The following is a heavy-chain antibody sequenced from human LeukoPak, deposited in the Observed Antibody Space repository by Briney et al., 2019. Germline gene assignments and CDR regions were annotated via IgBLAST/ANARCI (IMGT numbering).Heavy chain of an antibody. CDR2: INPKSGDT. Sequence: ASVKVSCKASGYTFSDYYMYWLRQAPGEGLEWMGRINPKSGDTNYAQNFQGRVTMTRDTSMNTAYMELNRLRSDDTAVYFCARGYCSGGSCYLVENWFDFWGQGTLVTVSS. CDR1: GYTFSDYY. V-gene: IGHV1-2*06. J-gene: IGHJ5*01. D-gene: IGHD2-15*01. CDR3: ARGYCSGGSCYLVENWFDF.